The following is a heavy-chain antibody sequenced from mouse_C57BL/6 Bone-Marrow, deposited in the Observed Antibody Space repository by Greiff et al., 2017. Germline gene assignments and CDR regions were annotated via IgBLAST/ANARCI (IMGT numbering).Heavy chain of an antibody. Sequence: EVMLVESGGGLVQPGGSLKLSCAASGFTFSDYYMYWVRQTPEKRLEWVAYISNGGGSTYYPDTVKGRFPISRDNAKNTLYLQMSRLKSEATAMYCCARRHYYAMDYWGQGTSVTVSS. V-gene: IGHV5-12*01. CDR3: ARRHYYAMDY. CDR2: ISNGGGST. CDR1: GFTFSDYY. J-gene: IGHJ4*01.